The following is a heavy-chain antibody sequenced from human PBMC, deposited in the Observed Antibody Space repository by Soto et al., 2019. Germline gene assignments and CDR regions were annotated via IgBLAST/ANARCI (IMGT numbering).Heavy chain of an antibody. V-gene: IGHV4-31*03. J-gene: IGHJ4*02. D-gene: IGHD5-18*01. CDR3: ARDLSLDTAMAVFDY. Sequence: QVQLQESGPGLVKPSQTLSLTCTVSGGSISSGGYYWSWIRQHPGKGLEWIGYIYYSGSTYYNPSLRSRVTISVDTSKNQFSRKLSSVTAADTAVYYCARDLSLDTAMAVFDYWGQGTLVTVSS. CDR1: GGSISSGGYY. CDR2: IYYSGST.